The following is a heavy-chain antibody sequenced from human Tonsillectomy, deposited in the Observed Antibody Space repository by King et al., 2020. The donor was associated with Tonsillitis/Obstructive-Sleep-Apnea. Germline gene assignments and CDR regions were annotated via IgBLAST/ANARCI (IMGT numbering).Heavy chain of an antibody. CDR1: GGSFSGYY. D-gene: IGHD4-23*01. V-gene: IGHV4-34*01. Sequence: VQLQQWGAGLLKPSETLSLTCAVYGGSFSGYYWSWIRQPPGKGLEWIGEINHSGSTNYNPSLTSRVTISVDTSKNQFSLKLSSVTAADTAVYYCPGLQPIRGIRWNCGQRTLVTVTS. CDR2: INHSGST. CDR3: PGLQPIRGIRWN. J-gene: IGHJ4*01.